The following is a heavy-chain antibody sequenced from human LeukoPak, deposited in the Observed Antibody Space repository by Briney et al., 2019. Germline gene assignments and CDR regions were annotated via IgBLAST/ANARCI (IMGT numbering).Heavy chain of an antibody. V-gene: IGHV3-15*01. CDR2: IKSKTNDETT. Sequence: GGSLRLSCAAAGFTFNNAWMSWVRQAPGKGLEWVGRIKSKTNDETTDYAAPVKGRFTISRDDSKNTLYLQMNSLKTEDTAVYYCTAGTGYSDHDYWGQGTLVTVSS. CDR3: TAGTGYSDHDY. D-gene: IGHD5-12*01. J-gene: IGHJ4*02. CDR1: GFTFNNAW.